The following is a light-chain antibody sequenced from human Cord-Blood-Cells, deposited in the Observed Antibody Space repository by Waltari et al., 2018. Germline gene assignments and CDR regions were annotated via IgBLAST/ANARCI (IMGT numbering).Light chain of an antibody. J-gene: IGLJ1*01. Sequence: QSVLTPPPSVSGAPGQRVAIPCTGSSSHIRAGNYVNGYQQLPGTAPKLLIYGNSNRPSGVPDRFSGSKSGTSASLAITGLQAEDEADYYCQSYDSSLSALYVFGTGTKVTVL. CDR1: SSHIRAGNY. CDR3: QSYDSSLSALYV. V-gene: IGLV1-40*01. CDR2: GNS.